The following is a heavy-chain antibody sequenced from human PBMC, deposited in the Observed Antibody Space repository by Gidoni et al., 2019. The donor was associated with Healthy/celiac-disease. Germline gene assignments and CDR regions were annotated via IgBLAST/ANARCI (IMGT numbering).Heavy chain of an antibody. V-gene: IGHV4-39*07. D-gene: IGHD3-22*01. J-gene: IGHJ5*02. CDR2: IYYSGST. CDR1: GGSIRSRSYY. Sequence: QLQLQESGPGLVKPSETLSLTCTVSGGSIRSRSYYWGWIRQPPGKGLEWIGSIYYSGSTYYNPSLKSRVTISVDTSKNQFSLKLSSVTAADTAVYYCARAPLLTMMQHWFDPWGQGTLVTVSS. CDR3: ARAPLLTMMQHWFDP.